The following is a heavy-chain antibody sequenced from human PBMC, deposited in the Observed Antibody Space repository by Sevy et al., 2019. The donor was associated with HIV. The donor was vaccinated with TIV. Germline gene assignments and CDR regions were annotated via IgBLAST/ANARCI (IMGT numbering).Heavy chain of an antibody. Sequence: GESLKISCKGSGYSFTSYWIGWVRQMPGKGLEWMGIIYPGDSDTRYSPSFQGQVTISADKSISTAYLQWSSLKASDTAMYYCARRDYGGNSKTGYFDYWGQRTLVTVSS. CDR1: GYSFTSYW. D-gene: IGHD4-17*01. J-gene: IGHJ4*02. CDR2: IYPGDSDT. V-gene: IGHV5-51*01. CDR3: ARRDYGGNSKTGYFDY.